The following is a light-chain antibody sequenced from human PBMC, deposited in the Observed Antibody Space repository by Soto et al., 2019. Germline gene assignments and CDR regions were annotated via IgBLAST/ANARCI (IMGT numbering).Light chain of an antibody. Sequence: DIHMTHSPSTLSASVGDRATITCRASQSISSGMAWYQQKPGKAPKLLIYKAASLESGVPTRFSGSGSGTEFTLTISSLQPDDFATYFCQQYNNYGYTFGQETKLEIK. CDR2: KAA. CDR1: QSISSG. J-gene: IGKJ2*01. V-gene: IGKV1-5*03. CDR3: QQYNNYGYT.